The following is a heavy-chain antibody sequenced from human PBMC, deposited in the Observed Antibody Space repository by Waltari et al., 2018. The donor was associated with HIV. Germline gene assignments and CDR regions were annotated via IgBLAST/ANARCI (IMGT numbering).Heavy chain of an antibody. J-gene: IGHJ4*02. CDR2: IYYSGST. D-gene: IGHD1-26*01. V-gene: IGHV4-61*01. Sequence: QGQLQESGPGLVKPSETLSLTCTVSGGSVSSGSYYQSWIRQPPGKGPEWIGYIYYSGSTSDAPSLKSGVTISVDTSKNQFSLKLSSVTAADTAVYYCARDLGSGLMYYFDYWGQGTLLTVSS. CDR3: ARDLGSGLMYYFDY. CDR1: GGSVSSGSYY.